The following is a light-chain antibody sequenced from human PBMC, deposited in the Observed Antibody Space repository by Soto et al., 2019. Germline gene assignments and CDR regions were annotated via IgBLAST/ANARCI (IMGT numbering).Light chain of an antibody. CDR2: GAS. CDR3: QQYNNWPRT. J-gene: IGKJ1*01. CDR1: QSVSGN. V-gene: IGKV3-15*01. Sequence: EVVMTQSPATLSVSPGERVTLSCRASQSVSGNLAWYQQKPGQAPRLLIFGASTRATGIPARFSGSGSGTEFTLPISSLQSEDFAVYYCQQYNNWPRTFGQGTKVEIK.